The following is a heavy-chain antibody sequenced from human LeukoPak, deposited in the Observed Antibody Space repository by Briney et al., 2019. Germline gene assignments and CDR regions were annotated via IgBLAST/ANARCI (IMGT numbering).Heavy chain of an antibody. CDR2: IKSKTDGGTT. Sequence: GGSLRLSCAASGFTFSNAWMSWVRQAPGKGREWVGRIKSKTDGGTTDYAAPVKGRFTISRDDSKNTLYLQMNSLKTEDTAVYYCTTPDYDFWSGYYTDDYWGQGTLGTVSA. D-gene: IGHD3-3*01. CDR3: TTPDYDFWSGYYTDDY. J-gene: IGHJ4*02. CDR1: GFTFSNAW. V-gene: IGHV3-15*01.